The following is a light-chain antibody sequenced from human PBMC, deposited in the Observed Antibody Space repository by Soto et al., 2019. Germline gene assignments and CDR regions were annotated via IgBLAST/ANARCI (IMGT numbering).Light chain of an antibody. V-gene: IGLV1-40*01. Sequence: QSVLTQPPSVSGAPGQRVTISCSGSRSNIGADFDVHWYQQIPGTAPKLLIYANTNRPSGVPDRFSASKSGTSASLAITGLQAEDETDYYYLAYDSRLSGYVFGTGTKLTVL. CDR3: LAYDSRLSGYV. CDR2: ANT. J-gene: IGLJ1*01. CDR1: RSNIGADFD.